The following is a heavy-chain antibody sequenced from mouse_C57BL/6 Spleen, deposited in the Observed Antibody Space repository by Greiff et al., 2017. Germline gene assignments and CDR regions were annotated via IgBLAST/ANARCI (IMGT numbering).Heavy chain of an antibody. J-gene: IGHJ2*01. Sequence: VQLQQSGAELVKPGASVKLSCKASGYTFTSYWMHWVKQRPGQGLEWIGMIHPNSGSTNYNEKFKSKATLTVDKSSSTAYMQLSSLTSEDSAVYYCASHYGSSYGYWGQGTTLTVSS. D-gene: IGHD1-1*01. V-gene: IGHV1-64*01. CDR1: GYTFTSYW. CDR2: IHPNSGST. CDR3: ASHYGSSYGY.